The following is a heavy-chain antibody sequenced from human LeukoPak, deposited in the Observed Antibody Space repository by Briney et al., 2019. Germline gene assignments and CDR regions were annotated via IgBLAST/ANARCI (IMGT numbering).Heavy chain of an antibody. Sequence: GGSLRLSCAAPGFTFSSYWMYWVRQAPGKGLVWVSRINGDGSITTYADSVKGRFTISRDTAKNTVFLQMNSRRAEDTAVYYCARVGVSWGGFDIWGQGTMVTVSS. D-gene: IGHD7-27*01. J-gene: IGHJ3*02. V-gene: IGHV3-74*01. CDR3: ARVGVSWGGFDI. CDR1: GFTFSSYW. CDR2: INGDGSIT.